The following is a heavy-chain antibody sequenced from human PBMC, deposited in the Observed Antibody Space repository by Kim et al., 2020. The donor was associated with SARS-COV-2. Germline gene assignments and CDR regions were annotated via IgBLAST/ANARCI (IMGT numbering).Heavy chain of an antibody. J-gene: IGHJ4*02. V-gene: IGHV1-69*01. D-gene: IGHD4-4*01. CDR3: ARSWGVSNPFDY. Sequence: NYAQKFQGRVPITADESTSTAYMGLSSLRSEDPAVYYCARSWGVSNPFDYWGQGTLVTVSS.